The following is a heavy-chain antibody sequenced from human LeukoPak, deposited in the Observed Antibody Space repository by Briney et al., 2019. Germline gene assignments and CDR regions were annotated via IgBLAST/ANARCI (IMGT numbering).Heavy chain of an antibody. CDR3: TINPAYYDFWSGYWKGDAFDI. D-gene: IGHD3-3*01. CDR2: IYYSGST. Sequence: PSETLSLTCTVSGGSISSYYWSWIRQPPGKGLEWIGYIYYSGSTYYNPSLKSRVTISVDTSKNQFSLKLSSVTAADTAVYYCTINPAYYDFWSGYWKGDAFDIWGQGTMVTVSS. V-gene: IGHV4-59*12. CDR1: GGSISSYY. J-gene: IGHJ3*02.